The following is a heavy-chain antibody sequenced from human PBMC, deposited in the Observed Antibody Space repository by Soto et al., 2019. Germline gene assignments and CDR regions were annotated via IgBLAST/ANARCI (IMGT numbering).Heavy chain of an antibody. J-gene: IGHJ6*02. CDR3: XXAPHGMDV. Sequence: QEQLVESGGGVVQPGRSLRLSCVASGFMFSSYAMHWVRQAPGKGLEGVAVISYDGSKKYYTDSVKGRYTISRDDSKNXXXXXXXXXXXXXXXXXXXXXAPHGMDVWGQGTTVTVSS. V-gene: IGHV3-30-3*01. CDR2: ISYDGSKK. CDR1: GFMFSSYA.